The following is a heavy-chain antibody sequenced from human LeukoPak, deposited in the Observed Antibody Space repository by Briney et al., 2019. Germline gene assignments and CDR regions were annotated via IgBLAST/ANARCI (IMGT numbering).Heavy chain of an antibody. CDR1: GFTFSSYS. CDR2: ISGSTSTI. V-gene: IGHV3-48*01. D-gene: IGHD6-19*01. Sequence: SGGSLRLSCAASGFTFSSYSMNWVRQAPGKGLEWVSYISGSTSTINYADSVRGRLTISRDNAKNSLYLQMNSLRAEDTAVYYCARGPGSSGWYFFLDYWSQGTLVTVSS. CDR3: ARGPGSSGWYFFLDY. J-gene: IGHJ4*02.